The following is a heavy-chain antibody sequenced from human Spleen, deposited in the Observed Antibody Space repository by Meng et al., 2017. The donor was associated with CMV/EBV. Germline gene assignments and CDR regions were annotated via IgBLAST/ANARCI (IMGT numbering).Heavy chain of an antibody. CDR3: ARGAYSDYGMDV. D-gene: IGHD2-21*01. Sequence: ASVKVSCKASGYTFTGYYMHWVRQAPGQGLEWMGWINPNSGGTNYAQKFQGRVTMTRDTSISTAYMELSRLRSDHTAVYYCARGAYSDYGMDVWGQGTTVTVSS. V-gene: IGHV1-2*02. CDR1: GYTFTGYY. J-gene: IGHJ6*02. CDR2: INPNSGGT.